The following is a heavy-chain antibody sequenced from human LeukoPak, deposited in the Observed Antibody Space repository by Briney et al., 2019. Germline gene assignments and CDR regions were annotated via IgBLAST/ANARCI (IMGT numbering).Heavy chain of an antibody. CDR1: GYTFTSYA. D-gene: IGHD3-3*01. V-gene: IGHV7-4-1*02. Sequence: GASVKVSCKASGYTFTSYAMNWVRQAPGQGLEWMGWINTNTGNPTYAQGFTGRFVFSLDTSVSTAYLQISSLKAEDTAVYYCARGELRFLEWSGRYYYYYMDVWGKGTTVTVSS. CDR2: INTNTGNP. CDR3: ARGELRFLEWSGRYYYYYMDV. J-gene: IGHJ6*03.